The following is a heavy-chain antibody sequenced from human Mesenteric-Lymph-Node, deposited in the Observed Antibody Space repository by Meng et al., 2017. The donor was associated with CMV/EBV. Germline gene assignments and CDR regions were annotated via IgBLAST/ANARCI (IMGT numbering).Heavy chain of an antibody. J-gene: IGHJ4*02. CDR3: ARARYDYVLPWPYYFDY. V-gene: IGHV4-39*07. Sequence: SETLSLTCTVSGDSISGSSYSWGWIRQPPGKGLEWIGSFYYSGSTYYNPSLKSRVTISVDTSKNQFSLKLSSVTAADTAVYYCARARYDYVLPWPYYFDYWGQGTLVTVSS. D-gene: IGHD3-16*01. CDR2: FYYSGST. CDR1: GDSISGSSYS.